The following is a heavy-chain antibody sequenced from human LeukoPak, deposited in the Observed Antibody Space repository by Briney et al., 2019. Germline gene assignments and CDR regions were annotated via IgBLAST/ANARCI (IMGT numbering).Heavy chain of an antibody. CDR2: VYYTGGT. CDR3: ARGQFSMFRAFDI. J-gene: IGHJ3*02. CDR1: GGSIGDYY. Sequence: SETLSLTCTVSGGSIGDYYWNWIRQSPGKGLEWIGYVYYTGGTNYNPSLKSRVTISVDTSKNQFSLKLSSVTAADTAVYYCARGQFSMFRAFDIWGQGTMVTVSS. V-gene: IGHV4-59*12. D-gene: IGHD3-10*02.